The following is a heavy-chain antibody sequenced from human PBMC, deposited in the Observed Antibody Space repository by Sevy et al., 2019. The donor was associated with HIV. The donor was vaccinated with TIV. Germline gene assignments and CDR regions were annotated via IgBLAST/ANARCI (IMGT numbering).Heavy chain of an antibody. CDR1: RFTLTSYT. J-gene: IGHJ4*01. CDR3: AKTLQKLPFHPHYFDY. Sequence: GGSLRLSCAASRFTLTSYTMNWVRQAPGKGLEWVASISATGGSTYYSDSVKGRFTISRDVSKGTLYLQMNSLTAEDTAIFYCAKTLQKLPFHPHYFDYWGHGTLVTVSS. CDR2: ISATGGST. D-gene: IGHD2-21*02. V-gene: IGHV3-23*01.